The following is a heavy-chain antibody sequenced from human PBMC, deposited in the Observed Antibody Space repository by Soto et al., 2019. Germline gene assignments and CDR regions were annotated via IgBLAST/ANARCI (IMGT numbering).Heavy chain of an antibody. V-gene: IGHV5-51*01. CDR1: GYSFTSYW. J-gene: IGHJ6*02. D-gene: IGHD3-22*01. CDR3: ARRGPGYDSSGYGEGGYYYYGMDV. Sequence: PGESLKISCKGSGYSFTSYWIGWVRQMPGKGLEWMGIIYPGDSDTRYSPSFQGQVTISADKSISTAYLQWSSLKASDTAMYYCARRGPGYDSSGYGEGGYYYYGMDVRGQGTTVTVSS. CDR2: IYPGDSDT.